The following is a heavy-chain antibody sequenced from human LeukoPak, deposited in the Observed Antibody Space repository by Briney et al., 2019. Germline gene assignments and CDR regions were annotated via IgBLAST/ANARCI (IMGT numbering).Heavy chain of an antibody. V-gene: IGHV3-53*01. CDR1: GFTVSSNY. Sequence: GGSLRLSCAASGFTVSSNYMSWVRQAPGKGLEWVSVIYSGGSTYYADSAKGRFTISRDNSKDTLYLQMNSLRAEDTAVYYCARESVVAATLDAFDIWGQGTMVTVSS. D-gene: IGHD2-15*01. CDR2: IYSGGST. CDR3: ARESVVAATLDAFDI. J-gene: IGHJ3*02.